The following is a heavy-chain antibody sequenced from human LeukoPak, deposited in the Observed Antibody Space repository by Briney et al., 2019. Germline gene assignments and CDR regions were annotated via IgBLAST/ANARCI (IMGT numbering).Heavy chain of an antibody. CDR2: IYHTGHS. D-gene: IGHD2-15*01. J-gene: IGHJ5*01. Sequence: SETLSLTCTVSGVSISGFYWSWIRQPPGEGLEWIGYIYHTGHSNYNPSLKGRVTMSVDTSKNHLSLNLTTVTAADSAVYYCARHCIGGTCYDSWGQGTLVTVSS. V-gene: IGHV4-59*08. CDR1: GVSISGFY. CDR3: ARHCIGGTCYDS.